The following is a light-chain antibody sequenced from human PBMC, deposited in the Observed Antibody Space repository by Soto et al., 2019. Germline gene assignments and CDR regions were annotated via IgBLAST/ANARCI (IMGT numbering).Light chain of an antibody. J-gene: IGKJ1*01. CDR2: GAS. Sequence: EIVLTQSPGTLSLSPGERATLSCRASQSVSSSYLAWYQQKPGQAPRLLIYGASSRATGIPDRFSGSGSGTDFTLTISRLEPEDFVVYYCQQYGSWPVTFGQGTKVEIK. CDR3: QQYGSWPVT. CDR1: QSVSSSY. V-gene: IGKV3-20*01.